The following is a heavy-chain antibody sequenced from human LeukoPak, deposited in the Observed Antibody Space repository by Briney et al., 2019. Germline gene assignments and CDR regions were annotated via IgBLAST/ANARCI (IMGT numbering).Heavy chain of an antibody. CDR3: ARDHSIAAAGTFDH. CDR2: IYYSGNT. V-gene: IGHV4-39*07. J-gene: IGHJ4*02. Sequence: SETLSLTCTVSDGSISSNSYYWGWIRQPPGKGLEWIANIYYSGNTYYNPSLKSRVTISVDTSKNQFSLKLRSVTAADTAVYYCARDHSIAAAGTFDHWGQGTLVTVSS. CDR1: DGSISSNSYY. D-gene: IGHD6-13*01.